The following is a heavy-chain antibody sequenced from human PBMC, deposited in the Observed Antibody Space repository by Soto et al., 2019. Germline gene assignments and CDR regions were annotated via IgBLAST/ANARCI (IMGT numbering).Heavy chain of an antibody. J-gene: IGHJ5*02. D-gene: IGHD6-13*01. CDR1: GGSISSNNW. V-gene: IGHV4-4*02. CDR2: IYHSEST. Sequence: SETLSLTCAVSGGSISSNNWWSWVRQPPGKGLEWIGEIYHSESTNYNPSLKSRVTISVDKSKNQFSLKLNSVTAADTAVYYCARVVGSSGDWFDPWGQGSLATDS. CDR3: ARVVGSSGDWFDP.